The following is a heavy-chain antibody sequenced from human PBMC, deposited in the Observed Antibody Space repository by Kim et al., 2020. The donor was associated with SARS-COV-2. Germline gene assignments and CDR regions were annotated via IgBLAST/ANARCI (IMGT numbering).Heavy chain of an antibody. Sequence: GTNYAQKLQGRDTMTRDTSISTAYMELSRLRSDDTAVYYCARVSGSYLDYWGQGPLVTVSS. CDR3: ARVSGSYLDY. D-gene: IGHD6-25*01. J-gene: IGHJ4*02. CDR2: GT. V-gene: IGHV1-2*02.